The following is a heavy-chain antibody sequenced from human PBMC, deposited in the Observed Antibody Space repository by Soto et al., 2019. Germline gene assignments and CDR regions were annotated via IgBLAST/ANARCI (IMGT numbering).Heavy chain of an antibody. V-gene: IGHV1-69*13. CDR2: IIPIFGTA. CDR3: ARDPGYSYGNNWFDP. CDR1: GGTFSSYA. Sequence: SVKVSCKASGGTFSSYAISWVRQAPGQGLEWMGGIIPIFGTANYAQKFQGRVTITADESTSTAYMELSSLRSEDTAVYYCARDPGYSYGNNWFDPWGQGTLVTVSS. J-gene: IGHJ5*02. D-gene: IGHD5-18*01.